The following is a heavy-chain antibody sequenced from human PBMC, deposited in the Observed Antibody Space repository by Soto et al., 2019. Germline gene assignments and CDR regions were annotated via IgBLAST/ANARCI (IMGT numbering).Heavy chain of an antibody. CDR1: GGSISSINNHFSTHY. D-gene: IGHD3-10*01. Sequence: QVQLQESGPGLVKPSETLSLTCTVSGGSISSINNHFSTHYCSCIRLSPGKGLEWIGYISNIGFSRYNPSLKSRVSISVDTSEKQFSLKLSSVTAADTAVYYCTTQGFGGLHGLVDVWGQGTTVTVSS. V-gene: IGHV4-61*01. CDR3: TTQGFGGLHGLVDV. CDR2: ISNIGFS. J-gene: IGHJ6*02.